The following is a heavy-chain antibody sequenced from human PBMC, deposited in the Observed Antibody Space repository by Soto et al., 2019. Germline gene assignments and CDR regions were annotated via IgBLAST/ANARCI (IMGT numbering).Heavy chain of an antibody. Sequence: QVQLQESGPGLVKPSGTLSLTCTVSGGSISNNNWWSWVRQTPEKGLEWIGQIYHSGNTNYNPSLKSRVYMSVDKSKNQFSLKMNSATAADTAVYYCARFLPGFVGENEAFDFWGHGTLVTVSS. CDR1: GGSISNNNW. J-gene: IGHJ4*01. CDR2: IYHSGNT. CDR3: ARFLPGFVGENEAFDF. V-gene: IGHV4-4*02. D-gene: IGHD3-3*01.